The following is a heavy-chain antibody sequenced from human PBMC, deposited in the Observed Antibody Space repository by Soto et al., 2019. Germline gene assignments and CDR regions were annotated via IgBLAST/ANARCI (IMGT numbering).Heavy chain of an antibody. CDR2: IYWNDDK. Sequence: GSGPTLVNPTQTLTLTCIFSGFSLRTSGVGVGWIRQPPGKALEWLGFIYWNDDKRYSPSLKSRPTITKDTSKNQVVLTMTNMDPVDTATYYCAKSGSSGWYGWFDPWRQGTLVTVSS. CDR3: AKSGSSGWYGWFDP. CDR1: GFSLRTSGVG. D-gene: IGHD6-19*01. V-gene: IGHV2-5*01. J-gene: IGHJ5*02.